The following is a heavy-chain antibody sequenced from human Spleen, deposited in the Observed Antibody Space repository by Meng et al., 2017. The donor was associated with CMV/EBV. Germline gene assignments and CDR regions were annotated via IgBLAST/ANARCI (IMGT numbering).Heavy chain of an antibody. Sequence: SVKVSCKASGFTFTSSAVQWVRQARGQRLEWIGWIVVGSGNTNYAQKFQERVTITRDMSTSTAYMELSSLRSEDTAVYYCARANGSYWQQLVYYYYGMDVWGQGTTVTVSS. CDR3: ARANGSYWQQLVYYYYGMDV. CDR1: GFTFTSSA. D-gene: IGHD6-13*01. J-gene: IGHJ6*02. CDR2: IVVGSGNT. V-gene: IGHV1-58*01.